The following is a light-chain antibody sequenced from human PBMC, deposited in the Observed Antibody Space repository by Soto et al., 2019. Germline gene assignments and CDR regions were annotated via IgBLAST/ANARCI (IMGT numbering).Light chain of an antibody. Sequence: QAVVTQPPSLSGAPGQNIIISCTGGGSNIGAGFDVHWYQQLPGTAPKLLIYGNTNRPSGVPDRFSGSKSGTSASLVITGLQAEDKADYYCQSYDTGLSGPVVFGGGTKLTVL. V-gene: IGLV1-40*01. CDR3: QSYDTGLSGPVV. CDR1: GSNIGAGFD. J-gene: IGLJ2*01. CDR2: GNT.